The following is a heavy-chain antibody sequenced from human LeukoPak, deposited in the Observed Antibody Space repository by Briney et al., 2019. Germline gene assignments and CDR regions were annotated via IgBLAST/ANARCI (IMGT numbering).Heavy chain of an antibody. CDR1: GFTFSDYY. J-gene: IGHJ3*02. CDR3: AREDQDDAFDI. CDR2: ISSSGSTI. D-gene: IGHD2-2*01. V-gene: IGHV3-11*01. Sequence: TPGGSLRLSCAASGFTFSDYYMSWIRQAPGKGLEWVSYISSSGSTIYYADSVKGRFTISRDNAKNSLYLQMNGLRAEDTAVHYCAREDQDDAFDIWGQGTMVTVSS.